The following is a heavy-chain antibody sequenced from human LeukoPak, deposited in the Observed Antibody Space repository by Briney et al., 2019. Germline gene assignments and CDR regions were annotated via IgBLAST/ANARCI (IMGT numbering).Heavy chain of an antibody. CDR1: GGSVSSGDYY. V-gene: IGHV4-30-4*08. Sequence: SETLSLTCTVSGGSVSSGDYYWSWIRQPPGKGLEWIGYIYYSGSTYYNPSLKSRVTISVDTSKNQFSLKLSSVTAADTAVYYCARVVKPRGIPFEYWGQGTLVTVSS. D-gene: IGHD2-15*01. CDR2: IYYSGST. J-gene: IGHJ4*02. CDR3: ARVVKPRGIPFEY.